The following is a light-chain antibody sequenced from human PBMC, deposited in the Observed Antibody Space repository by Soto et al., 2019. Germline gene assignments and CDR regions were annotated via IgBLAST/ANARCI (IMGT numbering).Light chain of an antibody. Sequence: QSVLTQPPSASGTPGQRVNISCSGSSSNIGSNYVYWYRQFPGTAPKLLIQRNNQQPSGVPARFSGSKSGTSASLAISGLRSEDEADSYCGGWDDSLSGPVFGGGTKLTVL. V-gene: IGLV1-47*01. CDR2: RNN. CDR3: GGWDDSLSGPV. J-gene: IGLJ2*01. CDR1: SSNIGSNY.